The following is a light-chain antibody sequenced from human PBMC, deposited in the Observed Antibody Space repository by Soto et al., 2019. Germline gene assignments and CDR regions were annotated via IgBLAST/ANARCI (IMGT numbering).Light chain of an antibody. CDR2: EAS. CDR3: QQYNSYLWT. Sequence: DIQMTQSPSTLSAFLGDRVTITCRASQNIRGWLAWYQQRPGKAPDLLIFEASRLEGGVPSRFSGSGSGTEFTLTIDSLQPDDFATYYCQQYNSYLWTFGHGTKVDIK. V-gene: IGKV1-5*01. J-gene: IGKJ1*01. CDR1: QNIRGW.